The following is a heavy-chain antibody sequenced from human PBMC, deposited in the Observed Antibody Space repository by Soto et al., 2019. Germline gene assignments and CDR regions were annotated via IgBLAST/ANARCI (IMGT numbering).Heavy chain of an antibody. CDR3: ARAIMITFGGIIAPSYYFDY. Sequence: SVKVSCKASGGTFSSYAISWVRQAPGQGLEWMGGIIPIFGTANYAQKFQGRVTITADKSTSTAYMELSSLRSEDTAVYYCARAIMITFGGIIAPSYYFDYWGQGTLVTVSS. V-gene: IGHV1-69*06. CDR2: IIPIFGTA. D-gene: IGHD3-16*02. J-gene: IGHJ4*02. CDR1: GGTFSSYA.